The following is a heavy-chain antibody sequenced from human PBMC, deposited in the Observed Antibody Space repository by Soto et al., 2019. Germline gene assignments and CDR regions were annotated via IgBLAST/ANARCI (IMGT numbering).Heavy chain of an antibody. D-gene: IGHD2-2*01. CDR1: GFTFSNFA. V-gene: IGHV3-23*01. CDR3: AKDTSSSPYYMDA. CDR2: ITGSTGTT. Sequence: EVQVLESGGGSVQPGGSLRLSCAASGFTFSNFAMSWVRHAPGKGLEWVSEITGSTGTTYYADSVRGRFIISRDNSQNTLHLQMNSLRPEDTAVYYCAKDTSSSPYYMDAWGKGTTVTVSS. J-gene: IGHJ6*03.